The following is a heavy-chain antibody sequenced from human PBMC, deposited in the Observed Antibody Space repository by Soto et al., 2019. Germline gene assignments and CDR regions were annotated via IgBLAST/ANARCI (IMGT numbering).Heavy chain of an antibody. CDR2: ISYDGSNK. CDR3: ARDWTPRGYSYGINYYGMDV. D-gene: IGHD5-18*01. J-gene: IGHJ6*02. Sequence: PGGSLRLSCAASGFTFSSYAMHWVRQAPGKGLEWVAVISYDGSNKYYADSVKGRFTISRDNSKNTLYLQMNSLRAEDTAVYYCARDWTPRGYSYGINYYGMDVWGQGTTVTVSS. CDR1: GFTFSSYA. V-gene: IGHV3-30-3*01.